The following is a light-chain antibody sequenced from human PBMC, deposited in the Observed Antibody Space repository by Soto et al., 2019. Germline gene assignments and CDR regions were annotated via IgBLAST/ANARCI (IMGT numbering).Light chain of an antibody. Sequence: QSALTQPRSVSGSPGQSVTISCTGTSSDVGYYNYVSWCQQHPGKAPKLMIYDVSKRPSGVPDRFSGSKSGNTASLTISGLQAEDEADYYCCSYAGSYTPVVFGGGTKVTVL. CDR2: DVS. CDR3: CSYAGSYTPVV. J-gene: IGLJ2*01. CDR1: SSDVGYYNY. V-gene: IGLV2-11*01.